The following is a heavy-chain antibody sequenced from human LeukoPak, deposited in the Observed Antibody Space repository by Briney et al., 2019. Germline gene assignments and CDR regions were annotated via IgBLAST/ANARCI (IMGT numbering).Heavy chain of an antibody. V-gene: IGHV3-30*01. Sequence: GRSLRLSCAASGFTFSSYAIHWVRQAPGKGLEWVAVISYDGSNKYYADSVKGRFTISRDNSKNTLYLQMNSLRAEDTAVYYCARDRQAGYYYFDYWGLGTLVTVSS. J-gene: IGHJ4*02. D-gene: IGHD3-9*01. CDR3: ARDRQAGYYYFDY. CDR2: ISYDGSNK. CDR1: GFTFSSYA.